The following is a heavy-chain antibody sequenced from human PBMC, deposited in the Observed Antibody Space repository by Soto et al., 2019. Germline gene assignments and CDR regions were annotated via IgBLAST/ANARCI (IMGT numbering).Heavy chain of an antibody. V-gene: IGHV3-11*01. Sequence: QVQLVESGGGLVKPGGSLRLSCAASGFTFSDYYMSWIRQAPGKGLEWVSYISSSGSTIYYADSVKGRFTISRDNAKNSLYLQMNSLRAEDTAVYYCARARRSNYGSGSYYSSYYYYYMDVWGKGTTVTVSS. J-gene: IGHJ6*03. D-gene: IGHD3-10*01. CDR1: GFTFSDYY. CDR3: ARARRSNYGSGSYYSSYYYYYMDV. CDR2: ISSSGSTI.